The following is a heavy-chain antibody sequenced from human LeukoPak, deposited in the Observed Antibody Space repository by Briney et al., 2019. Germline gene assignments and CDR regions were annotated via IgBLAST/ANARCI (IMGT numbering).Heavy chain of an antibody. D-gene: IGHD3-3*01. CDR3: ARGGGTDLRFLEWLLSNDAFDI. J-gene: IGHJ3*02. Sequence: GESLKISCRGSGYSFTSYWIGWVRQMPGKGLEWMGIIYPGDSDTRYSPSFQGQVTISADKSISTAYLQWSSLKASDTAMYYCARGGGTDLRFLEWLLSNDAFDIWGRGTMVIVSS. V-gene: IGHV5-51*01. CDR1: GYSFTSYW. CDR2: IYPGDSDT.